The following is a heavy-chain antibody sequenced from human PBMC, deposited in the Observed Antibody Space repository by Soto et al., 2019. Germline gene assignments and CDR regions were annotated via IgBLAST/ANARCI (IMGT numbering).Heavy chain of an antibody. CDR1: GFMFRNYG. CDR3: AKDRSGWEFNYYFDY. Sequence: GGSLRLSCGASGFMFRNYGMHWVRQAPGKGLEWVASISYDDGGYKYYVDSVQGRFTVSRDNSKNTLYLQMNSLGVEDTAVYYCAKDRSGWEFNYYFDYWGQGTVVTVSS. CDR2: ISYDDGGYK. J-gene: IGHJ4*02. D-gene: IGHD6-19*01. V-gene: IGHV3-30*18.